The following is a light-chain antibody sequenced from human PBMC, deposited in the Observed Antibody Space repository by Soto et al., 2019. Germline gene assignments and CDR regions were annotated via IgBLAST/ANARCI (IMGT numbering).Light chain of an antibody. Sequence: QSALTQPASVSGSPGQSITISCTGTTSDVGGYDYVSWYQHHPGKAPKLMIYDVSNRPSGVSNRFSGSKSGNTASLTISGLQAEDGAGYLRRLYTGSNPVFGRGTKLTVL. CDR3: RLYTGSNPV. V-gene: IGLV2-14*03. CDR2: DVS. CDR1: TSDVGGYDY. J-gene: IGLJ2*01.